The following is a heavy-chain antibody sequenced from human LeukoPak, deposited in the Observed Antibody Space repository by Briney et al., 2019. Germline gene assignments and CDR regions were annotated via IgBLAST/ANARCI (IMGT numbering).Heavy chain of an antibody. CDR1: GFTFSSYA. D-gene: IGHD5-12*01. Sequence: GSLRLSCAASGFTFSSYAMHWIRQPPGKGLEWIGSIYHSGSTYYNPSLKSRLAMSVDTSKNQFSLKLTSVTAADTAVYFCTRGLAAAYDYNWFDSWGQGTLVTVSS. J-gene: IGHJ5*01. CDR2: IYHSGST. V-gene: IGHV4-38-2*01. CDR3: TRGLAAAYDYNWFDS.